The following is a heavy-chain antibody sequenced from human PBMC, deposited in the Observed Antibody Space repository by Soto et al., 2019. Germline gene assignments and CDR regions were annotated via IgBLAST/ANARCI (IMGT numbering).Heavy chain of an antibody. D-gene: IGHD3-22*01. J-gene: IGHJ3*02. CDR1: GYTFTSYG. CDR2: ISAYHGNT. V-gene: IGHV1-18*01. CDR3: APVRNYYDSSGHGAFDI. Sequence: ASVKVSCKASGYTFTSYGVSWVRQAPGQGPQWMGWISAYHGNTNYAQKLHGRVTMTTDTSTSTAYMELRSLRSDDTAVYYCAPVRNYYDSSGHGAFDIWGQGTMVTVSS.